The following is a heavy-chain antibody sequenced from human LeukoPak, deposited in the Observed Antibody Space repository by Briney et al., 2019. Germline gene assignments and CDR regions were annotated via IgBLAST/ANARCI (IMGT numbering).Heavy chain of an antibody. V-gene: IGHV1-2*02. CDR3: ARDSHYYYYYYMDV. J-gene: IGHJ6*03. CDR2: INPNSGGT. Sequence: ASVKVSCKASGYTFTGYYMHWVRQAPGQGLEWMGWINPNSGGTNYAQKLQGRVTMTTDTSTSTAYMELRSLRSDDTAVYYCARDSHYYYYYYMDVWGKGTTVTVSS. CDR1: GYTFTGYY.